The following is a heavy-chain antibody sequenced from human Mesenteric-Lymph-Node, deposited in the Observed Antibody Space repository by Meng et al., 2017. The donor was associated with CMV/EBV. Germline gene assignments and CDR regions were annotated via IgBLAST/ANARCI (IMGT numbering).Heavy chain of an antibody. J-gene: IGHJ3*02. Sequence: GGSLRLSCAASGFTFSSYSMNWVRQAPGKGLEWVANIKQDGSEKYYVDSVKGRFTISRDNAKNSLYLQMNSLRAEDTAVYYCARVDFECFDAFDIWGQGTMVTVSS. CDR1: GFTFSSYS. CDR2: IKQDGSEK. V-gene: IGHV3-7*01. CDR3: ARVDFECFDAFDI. D-gene: IGHD3/OR15-3a*01.